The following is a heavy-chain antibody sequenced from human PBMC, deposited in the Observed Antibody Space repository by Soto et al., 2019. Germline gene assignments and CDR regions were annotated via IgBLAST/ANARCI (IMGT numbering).Heavy chain of an antibody. Sequence: QVQLVESEGGVVQPGRSLRLSCAASGLTFSSSAMHWVRQAPGKGLEWVALISYDGSNKYYVDSVKGRFTISRDNSKNTLDLQMNSLREEDTAVYYCAAETKSYFYGMDVWGQGTTVTVSS. CDR3: AAETKSYFYGMDV. CDR2: ISYDGSNK. V-gene: IGHV3-30*03. CDR1: GLTFSSSA. J-gene: IGHJ6*02.